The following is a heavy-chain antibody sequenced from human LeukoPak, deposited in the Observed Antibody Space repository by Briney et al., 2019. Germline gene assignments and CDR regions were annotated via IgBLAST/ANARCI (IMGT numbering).Heavy chain of an antibody. CDR3: ARASDPWLQLT. CDR1: GFTFSNYW. D-gene: IGHD5-24*01. CDR2: IKQDGSQK. V-gene: IGHV3-7*05. Sequence: GGSLRLSCAASGFTFSNYWMIWVRQAPGRGLEWVGNIKQDGSQKRYADSVRDRFTVSRDNAQTSLYLQMNSLRAEDTAVYYCARASDPWLQLTWGQGTLVTVSS. J-gene: IGHJ5*02.